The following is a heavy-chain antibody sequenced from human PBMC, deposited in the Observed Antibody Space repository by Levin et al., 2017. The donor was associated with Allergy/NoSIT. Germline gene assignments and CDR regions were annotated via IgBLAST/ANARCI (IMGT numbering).Heavy chain of an antibody. CDR3: ARESPYYFDY. CDR2: INPLSGET. Sequence: GGSLRLSCKASGYIFTGYYLHWVRQAPGQGLEWMAWINPLSGETKYAPKFQGTVTLTRDTSSNTAHMEVSGLTSADTAVYFCARESPYYFDYWGQGTLVTVSS. CDR1: GYIFTGYY. V-gene: IGHV1-2*02. J-gene: IGHJ4*02.